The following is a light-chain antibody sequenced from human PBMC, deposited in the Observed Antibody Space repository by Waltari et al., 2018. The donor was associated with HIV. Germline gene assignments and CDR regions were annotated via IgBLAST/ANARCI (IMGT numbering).Light chain of an antibody. Sequence: QSALTQPPSASGSPGQSVTISCPGTSSDVGGYNYVSWYQQHPGKAPKLMIYEVSKRPSGVPDRFSDSKSGNTASLTVSGLQAEDEADYYCSSYAGSNNHVVFGGGTKLTVL. CDR2: EVS. V-gene: IGLV2-8*01. CDR1: SSDVGGYNY. J-gene: IGLJ2*01. CDR3: SSYAGSNNHVV.